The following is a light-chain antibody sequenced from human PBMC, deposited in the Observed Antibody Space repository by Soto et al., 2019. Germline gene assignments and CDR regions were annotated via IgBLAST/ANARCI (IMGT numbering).Light chain of an antibody. V-gene: IGLV1-44*01. CDR1: SSNIGSDN. Sequence: QSALTQPPAASGTPGQRVTISCCGSSSNIGSDNVNWYQQLPGTAPKLLIYYDNLLSSGVSDRFSGSKSGTSASLAISGLQSEDEADYYCAAWDDSLKGYVFGTGTKLTVL. CDR2: YDN. J-gene: IGLJ1*01. CDR3: AAWDDSLKGYV.